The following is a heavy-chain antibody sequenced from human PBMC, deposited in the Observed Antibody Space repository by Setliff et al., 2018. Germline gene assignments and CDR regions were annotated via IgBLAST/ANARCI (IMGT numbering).Heavy chain of an antibody. Sequence: SVKVSCKASGGAFSTYSLSWVRQAPGQGFEWVGRIIPILGITNYAQRFQGRVTITADESTSTTYMEVSSLTSEDTAEYFCARGPISGSGTYYGADWGQGTLVTVSS. J-gene: IGHJ4*02. CDR3: ARGPISGSGTYYGAD. D-gene: IGHD3-10*01. CDR2: IIPILGIT. V-gene: IGHV1-69*13. CDR1: GGAFSTYS.